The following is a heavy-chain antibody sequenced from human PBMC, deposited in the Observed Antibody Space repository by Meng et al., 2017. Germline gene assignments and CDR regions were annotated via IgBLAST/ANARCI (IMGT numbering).Heavy chain of an antibody. CDR2: AYYRSKWYH. J-gene: IGHJ4*02. V-gene: IGHV6-1*01. CDR1: GDSVSSNSAA. Sequence: QIQLQQSGPGLVKPSQTLSPICAISGDSVSSNSAAWNWIRQSPSRGLEWLGRAYYRSKWYHDYAESVKSRISIDPDTSKNKFSLQLRSVTPEDSAVYYCARGSYSFDSWGQRTLVTVSS. CDR3: ARGSYSFDS. D-gene: IGHD1-26*01.